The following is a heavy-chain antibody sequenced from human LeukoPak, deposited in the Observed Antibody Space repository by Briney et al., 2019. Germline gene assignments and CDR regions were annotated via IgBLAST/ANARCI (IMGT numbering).Heavy chain of an antibody. CDR2: INSDGSST. J-gene: IGHJ4*02. Sequence: PGGSLRLSCAASGFTFSIYWMHWVRQAPGKGLVWVSRINSDGSSTSYADSVKGRFTISRDNAKNTLYLQMNSLRAEDTAVYYCASLEDYYDSSGDYWGQGTLVTVSS. CDR1: GFTFSIYW. CDR3: ASLEDYYDSSGDY. V-gene: IGHV3-74*01. D-gene: IGHD3-22*01.